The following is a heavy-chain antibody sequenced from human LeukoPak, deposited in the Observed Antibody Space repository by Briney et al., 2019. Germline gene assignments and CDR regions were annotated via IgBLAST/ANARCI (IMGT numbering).Heavy chain of an antibody. CDR3: ARAARSSSGDFDY. V-gene: IGHV4-4*07. CDR1: AGSISSYY. CDR2: IYTSGST. J-gene: IGHJ4*02. D-gene: IGHD6-6*01. Sequence: SETLSLTCTASAGSISSYYWSWIRQPAGEGLEWIGRIYTSGSTNYNPSLKSRVTMSVDTSKNQFSLKLSSVTAADTAVYYCARAARSSSGDFDYWGQGTLVTVSS.